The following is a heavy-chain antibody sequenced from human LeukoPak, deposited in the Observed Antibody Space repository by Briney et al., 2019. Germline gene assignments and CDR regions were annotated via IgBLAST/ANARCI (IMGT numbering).Heavy chain of an antibody. V-gene: IGHV3-21*01. Sequence: GGSLRLSCAASGFTFISYSINWVRQAPGKGLEWVSSMSRGSSYIYYADSMKGRFTISRDTAKNSLYLQMNSLRAEDTAVYYCARGNYGGNSAFDYWGQGTLVTVSS. D-gene: IGHD4-23*01. CDR3: ARGNYGGNSAFDY. J-gene: IGHJ4*02. CDR2: MSRGSSYI. CDR1: GFTFISYS.